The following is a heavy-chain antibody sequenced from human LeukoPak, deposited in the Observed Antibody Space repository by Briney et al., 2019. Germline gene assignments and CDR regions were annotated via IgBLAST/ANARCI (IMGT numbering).Heavy chain of an antibody. CDR2: IRYDGSNK. CDR1: GFTFSSYG. D-gene: IGHD5-24*01. CDR3: ARFFGDGYNLKLFDG. Sequence: GGSLRLSCAAGGFTFSSYGMHWVRQAPGKGLGWVAFIRYDGSNKYYAYSLKGRFTISRDNSKNTLYLQMNRLRAEDTAVYYCARFFGDGYNLKLFDGWGQGTLVTVSS. J-gene: IGHJ4*02. V-gene: IGHV3-30*02.